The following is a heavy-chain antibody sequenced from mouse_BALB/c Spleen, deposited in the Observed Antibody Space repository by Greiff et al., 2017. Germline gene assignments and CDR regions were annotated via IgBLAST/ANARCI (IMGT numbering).Heavy chain of an antibody. CDR2: ILPGSGST. V-gene: IGHV1-9*01. CDR1: GYTFSSYW. D-gene: IGHD2-4*01. CDR3: ARSSMIKYFDV. Sequence: QVQLKQSGAELMKPGASVKISCKATGYTFSSYWIEWVKQRPGHGLEWIGEILPGSGSTNYNEKFKGKATFTADTSSNTAYMQLSSLTSEDSAVYYCARSSMIKYFDVWGAGTTVTVSS. J-gene: IGHJ1*01.